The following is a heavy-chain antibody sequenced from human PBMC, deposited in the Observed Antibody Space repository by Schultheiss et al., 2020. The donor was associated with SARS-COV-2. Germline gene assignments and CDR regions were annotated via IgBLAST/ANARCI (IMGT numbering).Heavy chain of an antibody. Sequence: SETLFLTCAVYGGSFSGYYWSWIRQPPGKGLEWIGEINHSGSTNYNPSLKSRVTISVDTSKNQFSLKLSSVTAADTAVYYCARVGYGGNSELDYWGQGTLVTVSS. CDR3: ARVGYGGNSELDY. CDR1: GGSFSGYY. D-gene: IGHD4-23*01. CDR2: INHSGST. V-gene: IGHV4-34*01. J-gene: IGHJ4*02.